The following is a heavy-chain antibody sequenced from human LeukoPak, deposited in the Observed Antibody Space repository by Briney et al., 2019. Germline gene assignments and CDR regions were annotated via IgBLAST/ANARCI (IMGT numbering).Heavy chain of an antibody. CDR3: ARAMNYDVDY. J-gene: IGHJ4*02. CDR2: IRGYDGLT. CDR1: GYTFTING. D-gene: IGHD1-7*01. V-gene: IGHV1-18*01. Sequence: ASVKVSCKASGYTFTINGISWVRQAPGQGLEWMGWIRGYDGLTNYPQNFQGRVTLTTDTSTTTAYMELRSLTSDDTAVYYCARAMNYDVDYWGQGTLVTVSS.